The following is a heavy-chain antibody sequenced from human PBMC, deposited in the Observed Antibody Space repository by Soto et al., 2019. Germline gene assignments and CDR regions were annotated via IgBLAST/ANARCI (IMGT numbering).Heavy chain of an antibody. Sequence: SETLSLTCTVSGSPISSYYWSWIRQPPGKGLEWIGYIYYSGSTNYNPSLKSRVTISVDTSKNQFSLKLSSVTAADTAVYYCARSDGRYWGQGTLVTVSS. V-gene: IGHV4-59*01. CDR1: GSPISSYY. CDR2: IYYSGST. J-gene: IGHJ4*02. CDR3: ARSDGRY.